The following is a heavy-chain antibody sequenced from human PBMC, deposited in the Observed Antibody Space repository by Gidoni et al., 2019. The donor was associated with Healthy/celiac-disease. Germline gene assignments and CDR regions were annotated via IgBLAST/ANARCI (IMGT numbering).Heavy chain of an antibody. V-gene: IGHV3-33*01. CDR1: GFTFSSYG. CDR2: IWYDGSNK. Sequence: QVPLVESGGGVVQPGRSLRLSCAASGFTFSSYGIHWVRQAPGKGLERVAVIWYDGSNKYYADSVKGRFTISRDNSKNTLYLQMNSLRAEDTAVYYCARDSDQAAAGTQDYWGQGTLVTVSS. J-gene: IGHJ4*02. D-gene: IGHD6-13*01. CDR3: ARDSDQAAAGTQDY.